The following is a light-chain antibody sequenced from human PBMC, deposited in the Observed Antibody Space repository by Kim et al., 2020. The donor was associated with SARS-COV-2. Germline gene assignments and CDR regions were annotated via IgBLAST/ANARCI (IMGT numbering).Light chain of an antibody. J-gene: IGLJ3*02. CDR3: SSFTTRSTLV. V-gene: IGLV2-14*03. CDR2: DVN. CDR1: SSNIGSYNY. Sequence: GPSISMSCTGTSSNIGSYNYVSWHQQHPGKAPKLMIYDVNKRPSGISSRFSGSKSGSTASLTISGLQAEDEADYYCSSFTTRSTLVFGGGTKVTVL.